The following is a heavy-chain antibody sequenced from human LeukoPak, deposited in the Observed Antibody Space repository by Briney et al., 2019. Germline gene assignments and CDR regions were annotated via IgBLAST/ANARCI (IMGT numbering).Heavy chain of an antibody. CDR1: GFTFSSYA. V-gene: IGHV3-30-3*01. Sequence: PGRSLRLSCAASGFTFSSYAMHWVRQAPGKGLEWVAVISYDGSNKYYADSVKGRFTISRDNSKNTLSLQMNSLRAEDTAVYYCARDSTPYCSGGSCYSAAFDIWGQGTMVTVSS. D-gene: IGHD2-15*01. CDR3: ARDSTPYCSGGSCYSAAFDI. CDR2: ISYDGSNK. J-gene: IGHJ3*02.